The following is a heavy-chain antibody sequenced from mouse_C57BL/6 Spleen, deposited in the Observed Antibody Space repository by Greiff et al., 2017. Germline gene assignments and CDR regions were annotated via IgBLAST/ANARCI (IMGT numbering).Heavy chain of an antibody. CDR1: GYSITSGYY. Sequence: EVHLVESGPGLVKPSQSLSLTCSVTGYSITSGYYWNWIRQFPGNKLEWMGYISYDGSNNYNPSLKNRISITRDTSKNQFFLKLNSVTTEDTATYYCARDRGYFDVWGTGTTVTVSS. J-gene: IGHJ1*03. D-gene: IGHD3-1*01. CDR3: ARDRGYFDV. V-gene: IGHV3-6*01. CDR2: ISYDGSN.